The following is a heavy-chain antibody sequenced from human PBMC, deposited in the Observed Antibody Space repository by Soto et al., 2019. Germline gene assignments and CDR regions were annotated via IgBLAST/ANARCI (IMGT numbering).Heavy chain of an antibody. CDR1: GFTFEDYA. CDR2: ISWNSGNI. J-gene: IGHJ4*02. CDR3: AKMVTWDSSGSYHGGFDC. D-gene: IGHD3-22*01. Sequence: HLVESGGGLVQPGKSLTISCAASGFTFEDYAMHWVRQAPGKGLEWVSGISWNSGNIIYADSVKGRFTISRDNAXXSXXLQMNSLRIEDTALYYCAKMVTWDSSGSYHGGFDCWGQGTLVTVSS. V-gene: IGHV3-9*01.